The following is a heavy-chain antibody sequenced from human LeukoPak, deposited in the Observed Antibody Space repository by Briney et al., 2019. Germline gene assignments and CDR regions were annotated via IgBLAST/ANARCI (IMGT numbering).Heavy chain of an antibody. CDR2: IIPIFGTA. V-gene: IGHV1-69*13. Sequence: SVKVSCKASGGTFSSYAISWVRQAPGQGLEWMGGIIPIFGTANYAQKFQGRVTITADESTSTAYMELSSLRSEDTAVYYCARSSIAARPDNWVGTHDYWGQGTLVTVSS. J-gene: IGHJ4*02. CDR3: ARSSIAARPDNWVGTHDY. CDR1: GGTFSSYA. D-gene: IGHD6-6*01.